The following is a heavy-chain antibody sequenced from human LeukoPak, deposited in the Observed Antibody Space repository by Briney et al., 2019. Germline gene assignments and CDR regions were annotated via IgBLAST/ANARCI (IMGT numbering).Heavy chain of an antibody. V-gene: IGHV1-69*13. CDR3: ARDGMIFYGMDV. D-gene: IGHD3/OR15-3a*01. CDR1: GGTFSSYA. CDR2: IIPIFGTA. J-gene: IGHJ6*02. Sequence: GASVTVSCKASGGTFSSYAISWVRRAPGQGLEWMGGIIPIFGTANYAQKFQGRVTITADESTSTAYMELSSLRSEDTAVYYCARDGMIFYGMDVWGQGTTVTVSS.